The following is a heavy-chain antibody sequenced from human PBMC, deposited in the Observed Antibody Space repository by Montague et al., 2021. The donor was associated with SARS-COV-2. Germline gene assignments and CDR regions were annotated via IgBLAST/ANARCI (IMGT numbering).Heavy chain of an antibody. J-gene: IGHJ5*02. Sequence: SETLSLICNVSGDSISGYYWSWIRQTPGKGLEWIGYIHSSGSTNXNPSLKSRLTISVDMSNNQFSLKLHSVTAADTAVYYCVREGDCSGTTCYGWFDPWGQGNLVIVSS. D-gene: IGHD2-2*01. CDR2: IHSSGST. CDR1: GDSISGYY. CDR3: VREGDCSGTTCYGWFDP. V-gene: IGHV4-59*01.